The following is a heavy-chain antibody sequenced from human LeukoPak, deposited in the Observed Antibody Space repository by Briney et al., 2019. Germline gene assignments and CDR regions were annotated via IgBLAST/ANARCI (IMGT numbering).Heavy chain of an antibody. J-gene: IGHJ6*03. CDR3: ANPYYYGGNSLHYMDV. V-gene: IGHV3-30*02. CDR2: IRYDGSNK. Sequence: PGGSLRLSCAASGFTFSSYGMHWVRQAPGKGLEWVTFIRYDGSNKYYADSVRGRFTISRDNSKNTLFLQMNSLRAEDTAVYYCANPYYYGGNSLHYMDVWGKGTTVTVSS. CDR1: GFTFSSYG. D-gene: IGHD4-23*01.